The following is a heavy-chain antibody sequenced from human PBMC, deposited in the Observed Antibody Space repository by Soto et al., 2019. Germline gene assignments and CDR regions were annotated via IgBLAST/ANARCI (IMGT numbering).Heavy chain of an antibody. CDR1: GFTFSSYW. V-gene: IGHV3-7*05. J-gene: IGHJ3*02. CDR2: IKQDGSEK. CDR3: AKRARITIFGVVPTLDAFDI. D-gene: IGHD3-3*01. Sequence: GGSLRLSCAASGFTFSSYWMSWVRQAPGKGLEWVANIKQDGSEKYYVDSVKGRFTISRDNAKNSLYLQMNSLRAEDTAVYYCAKRARITIFGVVPTLDAFDIWGQGTMVTVSS.